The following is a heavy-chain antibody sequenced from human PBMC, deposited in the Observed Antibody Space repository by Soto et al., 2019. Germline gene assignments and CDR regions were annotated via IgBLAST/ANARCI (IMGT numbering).Heavy chain of an antibody. V-gene: IGHV3-7*01. D-gene: IGHD5-18*01. CDR3: ARTWIQLWPDAFDI. Sequence: PGGSLRLSCAASGFTFSSYWMSWVRQAPGKGLEWVANIKQDGSEKYYVDSVKGRLTISRDNAKNSLYLQMNSLRAEDTAVYYCARTWIQLWPDAFDIWGQGTMVTVSS. CDR1: GFTFSSYW. CDR2: IKQDGSEK. J-gene: IGHJ3*02.